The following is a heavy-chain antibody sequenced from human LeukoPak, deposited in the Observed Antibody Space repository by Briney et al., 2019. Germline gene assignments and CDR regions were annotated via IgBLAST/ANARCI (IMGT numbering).Heavy chain of an antibody. CDR2: MKYDGSEI. CDR1: GFTFSNYW. CDR3: AREAY. V-gene: IGHV3-7*01. Sequence: PGGSLRLSCAASGFTFSNYWMSWVRQAPGKGLEWVANMKYDGSEIYYVDSVRGRFTISRDNAKNSLNLQMNSLRAEDTAVYYCAREAYWGQGTLVTVSS. J-gene: IGHJ4*02.